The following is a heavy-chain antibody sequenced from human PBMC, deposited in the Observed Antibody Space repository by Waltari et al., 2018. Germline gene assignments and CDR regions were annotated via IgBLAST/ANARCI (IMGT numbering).Heavy chain of an antibody. J-gene: IGHJ3*02. Sequence: VQLQQGGAGLLKPSEPLSLTCTVHGGSSSGHFWTWFRQAPGKGLEWVALIYSGGSTYYADSVKGRFTISRDNSRNTLYLQMNSLRAEDTAVYYCARNYGDYSDDAFDIWGQGTMVTVSS. V-gene: IGHV3-53*01. CDR1: GGSSSGHF. CDR2: IYSGGST. D-gene: IGHD4-17*01. CDR3: ARNYGDYSDDAFDI.